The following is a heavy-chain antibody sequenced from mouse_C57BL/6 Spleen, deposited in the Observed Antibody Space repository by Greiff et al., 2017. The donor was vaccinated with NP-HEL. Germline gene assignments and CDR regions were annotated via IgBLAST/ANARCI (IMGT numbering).Heavy chain of an antibody. CDR1: GFTFSSYA. Sequence: EVMLVESGGGLVKPGGSLKLSCAASGFTFSSYAMSWVRQTPEKRLEWVATISDGGSYTYYPDNVKGRFTISRDNAKNNLYLQMSHLKSEDTAMYYCARDRLTGTLDYWGQGTTLTVSS. V-gene: IGHV5-4*01. CDR3: ARDRLTGTLDY. J-gene: IGHJ2*01. CDR2: ISDGGSYT. D-gene: IGHD4-1*01.